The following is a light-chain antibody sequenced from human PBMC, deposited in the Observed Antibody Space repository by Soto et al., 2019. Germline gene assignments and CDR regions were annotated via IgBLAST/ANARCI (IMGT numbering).Light chain of an antibody. CDR3: QQTYSTPGT. J-gene: IGKJ1*01. CDR1: QSISSY. Sequence: DIQMTQSPSSLSASVGDRVTITCRASQSISSYLNWYQQKPGKAPKLLIYAASSLQSGVPSRFSGSGSGTDFTLTISSLHSEDFATYYCQQTYSTPGTFGQGTKVDIK. V-gene: IGKV1-39*01. CDR2: AAS.